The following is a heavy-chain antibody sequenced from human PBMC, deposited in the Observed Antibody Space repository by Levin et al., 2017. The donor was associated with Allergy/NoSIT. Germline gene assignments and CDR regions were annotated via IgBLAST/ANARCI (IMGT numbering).Heavy chain of an antibody. Sequence: GGSLRLSCAASGFTFDDYAMNWVRQAPGKGLEWVSGISWNSGSIGYADPVKGRFTISRDNAKNSLYLQMNSLRTEDTALYYCARDNIGLPDAFDIWGQGTMVIVSS. CDR2: ISWNSGSI. CDR3: ARDNIGLPDAFDI. V-gene: IGHV3-9*01. J-gene: IGHJ3*02. D-gene: IGHD3-10*01. CDR1: GFTFDDYA.